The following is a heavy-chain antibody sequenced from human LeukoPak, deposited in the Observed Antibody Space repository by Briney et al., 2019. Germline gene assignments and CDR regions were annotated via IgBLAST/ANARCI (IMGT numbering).Heavy chain of an antibody. Sequence: GASVNVSCKASGGTIRGFVINWVRQAPSEGLEWMGRINTLSGTTNYTQKFQGRVTMTTDESTTTVFMELSRLTSEDTAVYYCTRGDDFLAAYNYMDVWGKGSSVIVSS. J-gene: IGHJ6*03. CDR1: GGTIRGFV. D-gene: IGHD3-9*01. V-gene: IGHV1-69*05. CDR2: INTLSGTT. CDR3: TRGDDFLAAYNYMDV.